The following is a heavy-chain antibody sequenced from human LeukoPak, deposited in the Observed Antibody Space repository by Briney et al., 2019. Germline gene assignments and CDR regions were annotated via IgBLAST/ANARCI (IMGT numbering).Heavy chain of an antibody. V-gene: IGHV4-30-2*02. J-gene: IGHJ4*02. CDR3: ARNREWDLQSLRYFDS. CDR1: GGSISSGGYS. D-gene: IGHD1-26*01. Sequence: SETLSLTCAVSGGSISSGGYSWSWIRQPPGKGLEWIVYIYHSGSTYYNPSLKSRVTISVDRSKNQFSLKLNSVTAAATAVYYCARNREWDLQSLRYFDSWGQGTLVTVSS. CDR2: IYHSGST.